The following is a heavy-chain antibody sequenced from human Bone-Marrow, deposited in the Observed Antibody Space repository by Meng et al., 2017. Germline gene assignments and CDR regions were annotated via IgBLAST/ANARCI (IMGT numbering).Heavy chain of an antibody. D-gene: IGHD3-10*01. Sequence: GESLKISCAASGFTVSSNYMNWVRQAPGKGLEWVSSISSSSSYIYYADSVKGRFTISRDNAKNSLYLQMNSLRAEDTAVYYCARDKLLWFGESQGPWGQGTLVTVSS. J-gene: IGHJ5*02. CDR2: ISSSSSYI. CDR1: GFTVSSNY. V-gene: IGHV3-21*01. CDR3: ARDKLLWFGESQGP.